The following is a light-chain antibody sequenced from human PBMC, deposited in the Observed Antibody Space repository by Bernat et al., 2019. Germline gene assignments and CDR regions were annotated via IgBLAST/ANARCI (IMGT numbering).Light chain of an antibody. Sequence: QSALTQPASVSGSPGQSITISCTGTSSDIGAYNYVSWDQQHPGKAAKLLICNVTNRPSGVSSRFSGSKSGNTASLTISGLQAADEAAYYCKSYTTTSAPYVFGTGTKVTVL. CDR2: NVT. CDR1: SSDIGAYNY. CDR3: KSYTTTSAPYV. V-gene: IGLV2-14*03. J-gene: IGLJ1*01.